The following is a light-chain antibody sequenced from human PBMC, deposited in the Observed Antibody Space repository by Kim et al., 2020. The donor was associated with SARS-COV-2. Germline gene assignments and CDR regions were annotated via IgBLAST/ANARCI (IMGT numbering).Light chain of an antibody. V-gene: IGKV1-5*01. Sequence: DIQMTQSPSTLSTSVGDRVTITCRASQTINIWLAWYQQKPGKAPSLLIYDASILESGVPSRFSGSGSGTEFTLTISSLQPDDFATYYCQEYKSDSWTFGQGTKVDIK. CDR3: QEYKSDSWT. CDR1: QTINIW. CDR2: DAS. J-gene: IGKJ1*01.